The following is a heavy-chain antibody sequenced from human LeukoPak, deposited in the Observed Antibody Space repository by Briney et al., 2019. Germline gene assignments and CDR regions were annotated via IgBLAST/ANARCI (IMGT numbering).Heavy chain of an antibody. Sequence: SETLSLTCTVSGYFISSGYYWGWIRQPPGKGLEWIGSIYHSGSTYYNPSLKSRVTISVDTSKNQFSLKLSSVTAADTAVYYCARDLGYYYDSSGYYYVYYYYYMDVWGKGTTVTVSS. CDR2: IYHSGST. V-gene: IGHV4-38-2*02. D-gene: IGHD3-22*01. J-gene: IGHJ6*03. CDR1: GYFISSGYY. CDR3: ARDLGYYYDSSGYYYVYYYYYMDV.